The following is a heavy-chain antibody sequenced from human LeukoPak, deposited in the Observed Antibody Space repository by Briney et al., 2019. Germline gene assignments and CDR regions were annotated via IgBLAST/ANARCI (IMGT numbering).Heavy chain of an antibody. CDR1: YX. Sequence: YXXSWIRQPPXXXLEWXGEINHSGSTNYNPSRKSRFTISIDTSKKQFSLKVSAVTAADTAVYYCARARRDSGYYNIDYWGQGTLVTVSS. D-gene: IGHD3-3*01. V-gene: IGHV4-34*01. CDR3: ARARRDSGYYNIDY. J-gene: IGHJ4*02. CDR2: INHSGST.